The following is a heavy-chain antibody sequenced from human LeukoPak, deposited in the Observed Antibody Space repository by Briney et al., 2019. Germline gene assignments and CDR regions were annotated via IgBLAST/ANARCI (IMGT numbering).Heavy chain of an antibody. CDR1: GGSISSYY. Sequence: SETLSLTCTVSGGSISSYYWSWIRQPPGKGLEWIAYISDIGSINYNPSLKSRVTISLDTSKNQFSLKLSSVTAADTAVYYCAREQALTYYDFWSGYNAFDIWGQGTMVTVSS. V-gene: IGHV4-59*12. CDR2: ISDIGSI. J-gene: IGHJ3*02. D-gene: IGHD3-3*01. CDR3: AREQALTYYDFWSGYNAFDI.